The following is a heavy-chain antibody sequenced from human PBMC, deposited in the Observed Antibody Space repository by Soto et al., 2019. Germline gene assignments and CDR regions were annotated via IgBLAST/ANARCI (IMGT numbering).Heavy chain of an antibody. D-gene: IGHD5-12*01. V-gene: IGHV3-33*01. J-gene: IGHJ3*02. Sequence: QVQLVESGGGVVQPGRSLRLSCAASGFTFSSYGMHWVRQAPGKGLEWVAVIWYDGSNKYYADSVKGRFTISRDNSKNMLYLQMNSLRAEDTAVYYCARESVATIRSAFDIWGQGTMVTVSS. CDR1: GFTFSSYG. CDR3: ARESVATIRSAFDI. CDR2: IWYDGSNK.